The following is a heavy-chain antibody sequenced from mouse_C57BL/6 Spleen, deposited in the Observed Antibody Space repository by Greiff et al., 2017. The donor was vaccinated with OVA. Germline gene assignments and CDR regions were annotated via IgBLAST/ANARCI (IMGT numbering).Heavy chain of an antibody. V-gene: IGHV3-6*01. CDR2: ISYDGSN. CDR1: GYSITSGYY. Sequence: EVQLQESGPGLVKPSQSLSLTCSVTGYSITSGYYWNWIRQFPGNKLEWMGYISYDGSNNYNPSLKNRISITRDTSKNQFFLKLNSVTTEDTATYDCARADDDYYAFAYWGQGTLVTVSA. CDR3: ARADDDYYAFAY. D-gene: IGHD2-3*01. J-gene: IGHJ3*01.